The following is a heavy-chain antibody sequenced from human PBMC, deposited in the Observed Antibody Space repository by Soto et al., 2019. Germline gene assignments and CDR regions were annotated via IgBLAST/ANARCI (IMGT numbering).Heavy chain of an antibody. CDR2: ISAYNGNT. CDR1: GYTFTSYG. Sequence: QVQLVQSGAEVKKPGASVKVSCKASGYTFTSYGISWVRQAPGQGPEWMGWISAYNGNTNYAQKLQGRVTMTTDTSTSTAYMELRSLRSDDTAVYYCATSSPRVDYDILTGYYDAFDIWGQGTMVTVSS. D-gene: IGHD3-9*01. CDR3: ATSSPRVDYDILTGYYDAFDI. V-gene: IGHV1-18*01. J-gene: IGHJ3*02.